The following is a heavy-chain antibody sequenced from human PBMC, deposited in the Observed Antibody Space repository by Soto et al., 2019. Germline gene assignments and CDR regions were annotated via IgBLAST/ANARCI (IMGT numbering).Heavy chain of an antibody. J-gene: IGHJ4*02. D-gene: IGHD3-22*01. Sequence: GGSLRLSCAASGFTFSSYAMHWVRQAPGKGLEWVAVISYDGSNKYHADSVKDRFTISRDNSKNTLYLQMNSLRAEDTAVYYCARRYYYDSSGYFYYFDYWGQGT. CDR1: GFTFSSYA. CDR3: ARRYYYDSSGYFYYFDY. CDR2: ISYDGSNK. V-gene: IGHV3-30-3*01.